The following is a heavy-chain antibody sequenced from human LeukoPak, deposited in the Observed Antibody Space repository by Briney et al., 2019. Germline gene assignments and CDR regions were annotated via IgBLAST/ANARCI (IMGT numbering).Heavy chain of an antibody. CDR1: GFTLSSYA. Sequence: PGGSLRLSCAASGFTLSSYAMNWVRQAPGKGLEWVSSISHIGGRTWYADSVKGRFTISRDDSKNTLYLQMNSLRAEDTAIYYCTKDDGSADYFTSDFWGEGTLVTVSS. CDR2: ISHIGGRT. CDR3: TKDDGSADYFTSDF. J-gene: IGHJ4*02. V-gene: IGHV3-23*01. D-gene: IGHD3-22*01.